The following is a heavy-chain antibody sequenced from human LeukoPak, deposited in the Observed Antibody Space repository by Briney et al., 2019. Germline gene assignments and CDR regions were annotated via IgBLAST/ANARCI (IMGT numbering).Heavy chain of an antibody. J-gene: IGHJ4*02. Sequence: GGSLRLSCAASGFTFSSYGMHWVRQAPGKGLEWVAFIRSDGSDKYYADSVRGRFTISRDNFKNTLYLQMHSLRAEDTAVYYCAKGGRIALFYFDYWGQGTLVTVSS. CDR1: GFTFSSYG. D-gene: IGHD6-13*01. CDR2: IRSDGSDK. V-gene: IGHV3-30*02. CDR3: AKGGRIALFYFDY.